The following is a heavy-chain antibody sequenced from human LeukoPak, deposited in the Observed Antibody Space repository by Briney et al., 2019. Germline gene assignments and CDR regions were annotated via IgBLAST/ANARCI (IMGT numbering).Heavy chain of an antibody. D-gene: IGHD2-2*02. V-gene: IGHV1-69*04. J-gene: IGHJ4*02. CDR2: IIPIFGIA. Sequence: ASVKVSCKASGGTFSSYAISWVRQAPGQGLEWMGRIIPIFGIANYAQKFQGRVTITADKSTSTAYMELSSLRSEDTAVYYCARARYCSSTSCYTMPKIYFDYWGQGALVTVSS. CDR3: ARARYCSSTSCYTMPKIYFDY. CDR1: GGTFSSYA.